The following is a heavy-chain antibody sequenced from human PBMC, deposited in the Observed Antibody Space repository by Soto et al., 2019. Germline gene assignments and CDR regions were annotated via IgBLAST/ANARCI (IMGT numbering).Heavy chain of an antibody. J-gene: IGHJ6*02. CDR2: IYPGDSDT. V-gene: IGHV5-51*01. CDR3: ASHRDGYYYYYGMDV. Sequence: ESLKLSCKGSGDGFTSYWIAWVRQMPGKGLEWMGIIYPGDSDTRYSPSFQGKVTISADKSISTAYLQWSSLKASDTAMYYCASHRDGYYYYYGMDVWGQGTTVTVSS. CDR1: GDGFTSYW.